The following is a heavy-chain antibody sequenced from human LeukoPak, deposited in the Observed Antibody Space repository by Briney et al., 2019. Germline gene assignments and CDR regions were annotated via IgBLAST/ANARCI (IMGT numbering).Heavy chain of an antibody. J-gene: IGHJ5*02. V-gene: IGHV3-48*04. CDR3: AREPAAAGKNWFDP. Sequence: GGSLRLSCAASGFTFSSYAMHWVRQAPGKGLEWVSYISGSSATIYYVDSVKGRFTISRDNAKNSLYLQMNSLRAEDTAVYYCAREPAAAGKNWFDPWGQGTLVTVSS. CDR1: GFTFSSYA. CDR2: ISGSSATI. D-gene: IGHD6-25*01.